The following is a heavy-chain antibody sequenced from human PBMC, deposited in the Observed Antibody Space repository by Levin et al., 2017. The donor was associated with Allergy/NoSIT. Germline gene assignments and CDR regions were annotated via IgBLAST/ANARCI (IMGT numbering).Heavy chain of an antibody. CDR2: IYYSGST. V-gene: IGHV4-61*01. Sequence: SETLSLTCTVSGGSVSSGSYYWSWIRQPPGKGLEWIGYIYYSGSTNYNPSLKSRVTISVDTSKNQFSLKLSSVTAADTAVYYCARARGDSSGYYFTPGYYFDYWGQGTLVTVSS. J-gene: IGHJ4*02. D-gene: IGHD3-22*01. CDR3: ARARGDSSGYYFTPGYYFDY. CDR1: GGSVSSGSYY.